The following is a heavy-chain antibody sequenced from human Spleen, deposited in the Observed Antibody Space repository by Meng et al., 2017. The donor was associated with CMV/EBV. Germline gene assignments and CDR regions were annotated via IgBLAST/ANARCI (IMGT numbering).Heavy chain of an antibody. Sequence: FTFSSYAMGWVRQGPGKGLEWVSAISGSGGSTYYADSVKGRFTISRDNSKNTLYLQMNSLRAEDTAVYYCAKALIVVVPAANGGDWFDPWGQGTLVTVSS. V-gene: IGHV3-23*01. D-gene: IGHD2-2*01. J-gene: IGHJ5*02. CDR1: FTFSSYA. CDR2: ISGSGGST. CDR3: AKALIVVVPAANGGDWFDP.